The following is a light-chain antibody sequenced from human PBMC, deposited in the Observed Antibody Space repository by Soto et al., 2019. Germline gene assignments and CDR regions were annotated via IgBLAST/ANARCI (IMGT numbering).Light chain of an antibody. CDR1: QSVSGSY. Sequence: DIVLTQSPATLSLSPGEISTLFCRASQSVSGSYLAWYQQKPGQAPRLLIYDVSNRATGIPARFSGSVSGTDFTLTISSLEPEDFAVYYCQKRSNWPRTFGHGTKVDI. V-gene: IGKV3-11*01. CDR2: DVS. J-gene: IGKJ1*01. CDR3: QKRSNWPRT.